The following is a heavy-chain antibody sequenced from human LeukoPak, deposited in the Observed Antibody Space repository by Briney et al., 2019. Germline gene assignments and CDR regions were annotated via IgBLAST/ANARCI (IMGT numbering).Heavy chain of an antibody. D-gene: IGHD2-2*01. V-gene: IGHV4-31*03. CDR2: IYYSGST. CDR3: AREIVVVPAATGYFDY. J-gene: IGHJ4*02. Sequence: PSETLSLTCTVSGGSISSGGYYWSWIRQHPGKGLEWIAYIYYSGSTYYNPSLKSRVTISVDTSKNQFSLKLSSVTAADTAVYYCAREIVVVPAATGYFDYWGQGTLVTVSS. CDR1: GGSISSGGYY.